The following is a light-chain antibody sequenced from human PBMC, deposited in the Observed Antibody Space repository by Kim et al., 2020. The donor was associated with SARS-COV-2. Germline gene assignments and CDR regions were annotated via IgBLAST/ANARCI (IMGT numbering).Light chain of an antibody. J-gene: IGLJ2*01. CDR2: AKT. CDR1: SLRSDY. CDR3: SSRDSNNKHLI. Sequence: ALGQTGEITCQGDSLRSDYASWYQQKPGQAPVLVIYAKTTRPSGIPDRFSGSSSRDTASLTITGAQAEDEADYYCSSRDSNNKHLIFGGGTQLTVL. V-gene: IGLV3-19*01.